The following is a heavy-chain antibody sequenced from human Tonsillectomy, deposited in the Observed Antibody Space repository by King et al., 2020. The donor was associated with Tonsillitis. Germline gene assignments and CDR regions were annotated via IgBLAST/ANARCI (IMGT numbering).Heavy chain of an antibody. CDR2: INSDGSST. Sequence: VQLVESGGGLVQPGGSLRLSCVVSGFTFSSYWMHWVRQAPGKGLVWVSRINSDGSSTTYPDSVKGRFTISRDNAKNTLYLQMNGLRADDTAVYYCARHHGSGTYVVDYWGQGTLVTVSS. CDR1: GFTFSSYW. CDR3: ARHHGSGTYVVDY. V-gene: IGHV3-74*01. D-gene: IGHD3-10*01. J-gene: IGHJ4*02.